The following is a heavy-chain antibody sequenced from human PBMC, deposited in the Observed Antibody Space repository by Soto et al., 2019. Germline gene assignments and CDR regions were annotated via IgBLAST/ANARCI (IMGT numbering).Heavy chain of an antibody. CDR2: ISSDGNRI. CDR1: GFTFSNYY. D-gene: IGHD6-19*01. V-gene: IGHV3-64D*06. J-gene: IGHJ4*02. CDR3: VKVLDTSGWYYYDY. Sequence: GGSLRLSCSDSGFTFSNYYMHWVRQAPGKGLEYVSAISSDGNRIYYADSVKGRFTITRDNSKSTLFLQMISLSPADTAVYYCVKVLDTSGWYYYDYWGQGVLVTVSS.